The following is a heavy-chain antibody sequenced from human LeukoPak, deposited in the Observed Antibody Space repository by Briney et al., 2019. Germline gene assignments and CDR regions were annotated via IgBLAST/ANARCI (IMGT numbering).Heavy chain of an antibody. J-gene: IGHJ4*02. D-gene: IGHD3-22*01. Sequence: ASVKVSCKASGYTFTSYGISWVRPAPGQGLEWMGWISAYNGNTNYAQKLQGRVTMTTDTSTSTAYMELRSLRSDDTAVYYCARVLYDSSGYCFDYWGQGTLVTVFS. CDR1: GYTFTSYG. V-gene: IGHV1-18*01. CDR3: ARVLYDSSGYCFDY. CDR2: ISAYNGNT.